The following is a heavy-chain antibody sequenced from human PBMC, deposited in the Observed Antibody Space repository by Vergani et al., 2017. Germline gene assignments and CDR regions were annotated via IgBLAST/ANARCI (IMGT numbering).Heavy chain of an antibody. Sequence: QVQLVESGGGVVQPGRSLRLSCAASGFTFSSSGMHWVRQAPGKGLEWVAVISYDGSNTYYADSVKGRFTISRHNSKNTLYLQMNSLRAEDTAVYYCAKERVVVATYGMDVWGQGTTVTVSS. J-gene: IGHJ6*02. CDR2: ISYDGSNT. V-gene: IGHV3-30*18. CDR1: GFTFSSSG. D-gene: IGHD2-15*01. CDR3: AKERVVVATYGMDV.